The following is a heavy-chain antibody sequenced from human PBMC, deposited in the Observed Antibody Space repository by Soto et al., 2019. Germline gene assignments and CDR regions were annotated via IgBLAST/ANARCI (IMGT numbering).Heavy chain of an antibody. CDR2: IYYSGDT. J-gene: IGHJ5*02. Sequence: SETLSLTCTISGGSISSSSYYWGWIRQPPGKGLEWIGCIYYSGDTYYNASLKSRVTISADTSKNQFSLKLRSVTAADTAVYYCARGLKDYRFDPWGQGTLVTVSS. D-gene: IGHD3-10*01. V-gene: IGHV4-39*01. CDR1: GGSISSSSYY. CDR3: ARGLKDYRFDP.